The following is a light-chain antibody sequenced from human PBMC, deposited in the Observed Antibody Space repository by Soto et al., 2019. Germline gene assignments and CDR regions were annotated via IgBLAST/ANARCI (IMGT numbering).Light chain of an antibody. J-gene: IGKJ1*01. V-gene: IGKV1-5*01. CDR3: QQFSLYWA. Sequence: DIQMTRSPSTLCASVGDRVTITCRASQDINRWLAWYQQKPGKAPKILIYNADTLESGVPSRFSGSGYETEFILTISSLQPDDFATYYCQQFSLYWAFGQGTKADI. CDR1: QDINRW. CDR2: NAD.